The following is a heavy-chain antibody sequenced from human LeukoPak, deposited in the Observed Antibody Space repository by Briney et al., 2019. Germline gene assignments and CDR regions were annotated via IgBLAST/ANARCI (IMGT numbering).Heavy chain of an antibody. V-gene: IGHV3-23*01. CDR1: GFTFSAYA. Sequence: GGSLRLSCAASGFTFSAYAMSWVRQAPGKGLEWVSVISGNGGSTYYADSVKGRFTISRDNSKNTLFLQMNSLRAEDTAVYYCARDRGYYDSSGYYDFDYWGQGTLVTVSS. J-gene: IGHJ4*02. CDR3: ARDRGYYDSSGYYDFDY. CDR2: ISGNGGST. D-gene: IGHD3-22*01.